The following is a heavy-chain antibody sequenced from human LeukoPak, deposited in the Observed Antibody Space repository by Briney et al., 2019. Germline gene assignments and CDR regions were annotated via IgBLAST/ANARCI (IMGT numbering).Heavy chain of an antibody. J-gene: IGHJ4*02. CDR2: INQDGSVK. D-gene: IGHD6-6*01. CDR3: ARIGYSSSCQDY. V-gene: IGHV3-7*01. Sequence: PGGSLRLSCAASGFTFTNYWMTWVRQAPGKGLEWVANINQDGSVKYYVDSLKGRFTISRGNAKNSLFLQMNSLRAEDTAVYYCARIGYSSSCQDYWGQGTLVTVSS. CDR1: GFTFTNYW.